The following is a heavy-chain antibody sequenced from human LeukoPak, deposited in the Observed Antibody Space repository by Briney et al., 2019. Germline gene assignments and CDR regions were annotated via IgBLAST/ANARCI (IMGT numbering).Heavy chain of an antibody. CDR2: ISGSDDST. V-gene: IGHV3-23*01. CDR3: AKDGSYYDFDY. CDR1: GFTFSTFA. Sequence: GGSLRLSCAASGFTFSTFAMSWVRQAPAKGLEWVSSISGSDDSTCYADSVKGRFTISRDNSKNTLYLQMNSPRVEDTAVYYCAKDGSYYDFDYWGQGTLVTVSS. D-gene: IGHD1-26*01. J-gene: IGHJ4*02.